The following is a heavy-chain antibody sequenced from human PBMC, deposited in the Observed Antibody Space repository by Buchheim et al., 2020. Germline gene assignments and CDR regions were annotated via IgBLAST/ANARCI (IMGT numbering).Heavy chain of an antibody. D-gene: IGHD1-14*01. Sequence: QLQLQESGPGLVKPSETLSLTCNVSGSSISSSSFYWGWMRQPPGKGLEWIGSLYNSGSTYYNSSLKSRVTISVQTSKNQFSLRLTSVTAADTAVYYCASGRNAIDYWGQGTL. CDR1: GSSISSSSFY. CDR2: LYNSGST. J-gene: IGHJ4*02. CDR3: ASGRNAIDY. V-gene: IGHV4-39*01.